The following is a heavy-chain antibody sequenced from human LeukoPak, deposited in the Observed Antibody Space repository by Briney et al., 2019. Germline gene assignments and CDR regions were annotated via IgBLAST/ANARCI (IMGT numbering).Heavy chain of an antibody. CDR2: IIPILGIA. CDR1: GGTFSSYA. CDR3: ARGTWNYDYYFDY. J-gene: IGHJ4*02. D-gene: IGHD1-7*01. Sequence: SVKVSCKASGGTFSSYAISWVRQAPGQGLEWMGRIIPILGIANYAQKFQGRVTITADKSTSTAYMELSSLRSEDTAVYYCARGTWNYDYYFDYWGQGTLVTVSS. V-gene: IGHV1-69*04.